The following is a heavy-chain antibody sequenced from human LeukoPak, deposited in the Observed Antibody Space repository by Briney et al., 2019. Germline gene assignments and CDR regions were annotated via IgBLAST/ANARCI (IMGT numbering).Heavy chain of an antibody. CDR3: AKENWNYYFDY. V-gene: IGHV3-43D*04. CDR1: GFTFDDYA. D-gene: IGHD1-7*01. CDR2: ISWDGGST. J-gene: IGHJ4*02. Sequence: GGSLRLSCAASGFTFDDYAMHWVRQAPGKGLEWVSLISWDGGSTYYADSVKGRFTISRDNSKNSLYLLMNSLRAEDTALYYCAKENWNYYFDYWGQGTLVTVSS.